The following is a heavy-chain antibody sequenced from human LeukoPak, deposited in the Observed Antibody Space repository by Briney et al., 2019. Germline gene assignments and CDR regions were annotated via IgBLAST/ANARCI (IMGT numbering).Heavy chain of an antibody. CDR3: ARRAGAYSHPYDY. Sequence: PGGSLRLSCAASGFTFSNYAMHWVRQAPGKGLEWVAVISYDGNNKYYADSVKGRFTISRDNSKNTLYLQMNSLRAEDTAVYYCARRAGAYSHPYDYWGQGTLVTVSS. CDR2: ISYDGNNK. CDR1: GFTFSNYA. J-gene: IGHJ4*02. D-gene: IGHD4/OR15-4a*01. V-gene: IGHV3-30*04.